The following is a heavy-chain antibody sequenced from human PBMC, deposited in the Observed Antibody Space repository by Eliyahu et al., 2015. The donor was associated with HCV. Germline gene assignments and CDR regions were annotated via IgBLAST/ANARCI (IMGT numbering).Heavy chain of an antibody. V-gene: IGHV4-34*01. CDR1: GGSFSGYY. Sequence: QVQLQQWGAGLLKPSETLSLTCAVYGGSFSGYYWSWIRQPPGKGLEWIGEINHSGSTNYNPSLKSRVTISVDTSKNQFSLKLSSVTAADTAVYYCARSRRRVGAVVAFDIWGQGTMVTVSS. J-gene: IGHJ3*02. CDR2: INHSGST. D-gene: IGHD1-26*01. CDR3: ARSRRRVGAVVAFDI.